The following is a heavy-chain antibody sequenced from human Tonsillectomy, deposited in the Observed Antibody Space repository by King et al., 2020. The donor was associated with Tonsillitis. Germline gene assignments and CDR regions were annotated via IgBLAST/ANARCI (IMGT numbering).Heavy chain of an antibody. CDR1: GFTFSSYA. CDR2: ISGSGGST. D-gene: IGHD1-26*01. CDR3: AKFRGRYLSEYYFDY. J-gene: IGHJ4*02. Sequence: VQLVESGGGLVQPGGSLRLSCAASGFTFSSYAMSWVRQAPGKGLEWVSEISGSGGSTYYADSVKGRFTISRDNTKNTLYLQMNSLRAEDTAVYYCAKFRGRYLSEYYFDYWGQGTLVTVSS. V-gene: IGHV3-23*04.